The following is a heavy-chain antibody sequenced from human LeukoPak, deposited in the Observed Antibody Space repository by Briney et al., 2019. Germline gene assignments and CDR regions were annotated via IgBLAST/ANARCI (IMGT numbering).Heavy chain of an antibody. CDR3: AKDWRGWFGELSDS. J-gene: IGHJ4*02. CDR2: INTDGST. CDR1: GFTFSSYW. V-gene: IGHV3-74*01. D-gene: IGHD3-10*01. Sequence: SGGSLRLSCAASGFTFSSYWMHWVRQAPGKGLVWVSRINTDGSTSYADSVKGRFTISRDNSKNTLYLQMNSLRVEDTAVYYCAKDWRGWFGELSDSWGQGTLVTVSS.